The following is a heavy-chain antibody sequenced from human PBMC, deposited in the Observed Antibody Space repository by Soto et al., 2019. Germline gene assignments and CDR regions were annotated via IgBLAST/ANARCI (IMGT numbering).Heavy chain of an antibody. CDR3: AADTSGWYDGGGHGDY. CDR1: GFTFTSSA. Sequence: RASVKVSCKASGFTFTSSAVQWVRQARGQRLEWIGWIVVGSGNTNYAQKFQERVTITRDMSTSTAYMELSSLRSEDTAVYYCAADTSGWYDGGGHGDYWGQGTLVTVSS. D-gene: IGHD6-19*01. V-gene: IGHV1-58*01. CDR2: IVVGSGNT. J-gene: IGHJ4*02.